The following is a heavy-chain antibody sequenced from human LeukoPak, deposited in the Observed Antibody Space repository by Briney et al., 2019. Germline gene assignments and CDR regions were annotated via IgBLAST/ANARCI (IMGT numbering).Heavy chain of an antibody. CDR3: VSPRGFSYGYFDC. CDR1: GGSISSSSAY. D-gene: IGHD5-18*01. J-gene: IGHJ4*02. CDR2: IYYSKNT. V-gene: IGHV4-39*01. Sequence: SETLSLTCTVSGGSISSSSAYWGWIRQPTGKGLEWIGSIYYSKNTYYNPSLKSRVTISADTSKNQFSLTLGSVSATDTAVYYCVSPRGFSYGYFDCWGQGTLVTVSS.